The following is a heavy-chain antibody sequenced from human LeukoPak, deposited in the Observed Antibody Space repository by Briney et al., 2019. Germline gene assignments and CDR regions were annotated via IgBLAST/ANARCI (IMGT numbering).Heavy chain of an antibody. CDR3: ARDLEAPRPAT. J-gene: IGHJ4*02. Sequence: GGSLRLSCAASGFTFSSYSMNWVRQAPGKGLEWVSYISSSSSTIYYADSVKGRFTISRDNAKNSLYLQMNSLRAEDTAVYYCARDLEAPRPATWGQGTLVTVSS. V-gene: IGHV3-48*04. CDR2: ISSSSSTI. CDR1: GFTFSSYS. D-gene: IGHD2-2*01.